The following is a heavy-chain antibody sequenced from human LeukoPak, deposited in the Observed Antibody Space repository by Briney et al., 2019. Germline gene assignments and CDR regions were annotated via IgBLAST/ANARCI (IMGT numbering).Heavy chain of an antibody. CDR3: ARLTARAFDI. Sequence: PGGSLRLSCAASGFTVSSNYMSWVRQAPGKGLEWVSVIYSGGSRYYADSVKGRFTISRDNSKNTMYLQMNSLRAEDTAVYYCARLTARAFDIWGQGTMVTVSS. D-gene: IGHD4/OR15-4a*01. V-gene: IGHV3-53*01. CDR2: IYSGGSR. CDR1: GFTVSSNY. J-gene: IGHJ3*02.